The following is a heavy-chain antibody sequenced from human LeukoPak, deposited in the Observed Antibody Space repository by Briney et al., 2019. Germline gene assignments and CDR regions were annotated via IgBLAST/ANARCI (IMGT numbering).Heavy chain of an antibody. CDR1: GGSISSSNW. J-gene: IGHJ6*02. CDR3: AKRNYDSSGYYYVSYYGMDV. CDR2: IYHSGST. D-gene: IGHD3-22*01. V-gene: IGHV4-4*02. Sequence: KTSETLSLTCAVSGGSISSSNWWSWVRQPPGKGLEWIGEIYHSGSTNYNPSLKSRVTISVDKSKNQFSLKLSSVTAADTAVYYCAKRNYDSSGYYYVSYYGMDVWGQGTTVTVSS.